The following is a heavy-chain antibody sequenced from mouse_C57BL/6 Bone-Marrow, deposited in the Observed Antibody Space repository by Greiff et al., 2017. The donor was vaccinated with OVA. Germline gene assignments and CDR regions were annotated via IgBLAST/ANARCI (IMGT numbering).Heavy chain of an antibody. J-gene: IGHJ4*01. Sequence: VQLQESGAELVRPGASVTLSCKASGYTFTDYEMHWVKQTPVHGLEWIGAIDPETGGTAYNQKFKGKAILTADKSSSTAYMELRSLTSEDSAVDYWTRGYSNYYAMDYWGQGTSVAVSS. CDR2: IDPETGGT. D-gene: IGHD2-5*01. V-gene: IGHV1-15*01. CDR1: GYTFTDYE. CDR3: TRGYSNYYAMDY.